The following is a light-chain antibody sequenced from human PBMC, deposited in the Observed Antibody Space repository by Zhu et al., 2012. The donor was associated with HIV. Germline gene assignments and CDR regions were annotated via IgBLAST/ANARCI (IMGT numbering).Light chain of an antibody. CDR3: QQYSGSPPT. CDR1: QNISGNF. Sequence: EIVLTQSPGTLSLSPGERATLSCRTRQNISGNFLAWYQQRPGQAPRLLIYGASSRATGIPDRFGGSGSGTDFTLTISSLEPEDFALYYCQQYSGSPPTFGQGSKVEIK. V-gene: IGKV3-20*01. CDR2: GAS. J-gene: IGKJ1*01.